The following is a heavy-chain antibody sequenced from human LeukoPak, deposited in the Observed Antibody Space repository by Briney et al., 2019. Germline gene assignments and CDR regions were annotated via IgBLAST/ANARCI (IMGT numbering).Heavy chain of an antibody. CDR3: ARESVGYSYGYYFDY. V-gene: IGHV4-30-4*01. CDR1: GGSISSGDYY. J-gene: IGHJ4*02. CDR2: IYYSGST. Sequence: PSETLSLTCTVAGGSISSGDYYWSWIRQPPGKGLKWIGYIYYSGSTYYNPSLKSRVTISVDTSKNQFSLKLSSVTAADTAVHYCARESVGYSYGYYFDYWGQGTLVTVSS. D-gene: IGHD5-18*01.